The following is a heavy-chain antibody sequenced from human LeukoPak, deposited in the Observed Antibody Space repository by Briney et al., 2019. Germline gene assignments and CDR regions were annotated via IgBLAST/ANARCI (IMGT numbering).Heavy chain of an antibody. D-gene: IGHD6-19*01. Sequence: PGGSLRLSCADSGFTFSDYYMSWIRQAPGKGLEWVSYISSSSSYTNYADSVKGRFTISRDNAKNSLYLQMNSLRAEDTAVYYCARASGGSSGWYGWGQGTLVTVSS. J-gene: IGHJ4*02. CDR2: ISSSSSYT. CDR1: GFTFSDYY. V-gene: IGHV3-11*06. CDR3: ARASGGSSGWYG.